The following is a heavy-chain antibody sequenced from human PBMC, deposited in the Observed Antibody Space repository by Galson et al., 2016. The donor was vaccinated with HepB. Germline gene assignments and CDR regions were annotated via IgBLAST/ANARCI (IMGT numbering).Heavy chain of an antibody. J-gene: IGHJ4*02. D-gene: IGHD6-13*01. V-gene: IGHV3-30*04. CDR3: ARAGSSWYFDY. CDR2: ISYDGSNK. CDR1: EFTFSTYA. Sequence: SLRLSCAASEFTFSTYAIHWVRQAPGKGLEWVAVISYDGSNKYFADSVKGRFTISRDNSENTLYLQMNSLRAEDTAVYYCARAGSSWYFDYWGQGTLVTVPS.